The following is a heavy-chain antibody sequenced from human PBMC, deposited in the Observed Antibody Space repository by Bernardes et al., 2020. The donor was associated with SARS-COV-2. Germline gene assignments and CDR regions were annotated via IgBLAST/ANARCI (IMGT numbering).Heavy chain of an antibody. V-gene: IGHV1-18*01. D-gene: IGHD2-15*01. J-gene: IGHJ4*02. CDR1: GYTFTSYG. Sequence: ASVKVSCKASGYTFTSYGITWVRQAPGQGLEWMVWISAYNYNTNYAQKFQGRVTMTTDTSTSTAYMELRSLRSDDTAVYYCAREDIGYCSGRNCEPFDHWGQGTLVTVSS. CDR2: ISAYNYNT. CDR3: AREDIGYCSGRNCEPFDH.